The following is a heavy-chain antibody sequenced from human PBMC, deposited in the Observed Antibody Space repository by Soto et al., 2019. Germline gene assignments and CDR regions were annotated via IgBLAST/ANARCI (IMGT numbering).Heavy chain of an antibody. Sequence: EVQLVESGGGLVQPGGSLRLSCAASGFTFRSHWMSWVRQAPGQGLEWVANIKQDGSEKYYVDSVKGRVTISRDNAKNSLYLQMNSLRAEDTAVYYCASADYYDSSGYYCGNWGQGTLVTVSS. CDR3: ASADYYDSSGYYCGN. D-gene: IGHD3-22*01. V-gene: IGHV3-7*01. J-gene: IGHJ4*02. CDR2: IKQDGSEK. CDR1: GFTFRSHW.